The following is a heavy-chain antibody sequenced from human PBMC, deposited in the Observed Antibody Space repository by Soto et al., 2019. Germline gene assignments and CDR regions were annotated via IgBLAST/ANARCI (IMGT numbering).Heavy chain of an antibody. CDR3: ARLGPVITYYYYGMDV. D-gene: IGHD3-16*01. J-gene: IGHJ6*02. CDR2: IYPGDSDT. Sequence: GESLKISCKGSGYSFTNYWIGWVRQMPGKGLEWMGVIYPGDSDTRYNPSFQGQVTISADKSIGTAYLQWSSLKASDTAMYYCARLGPVITYYYYGMDVWGQGTTVTVSS. V-gene: IGHV5-51*01. CDR1: GYSFTNYW.